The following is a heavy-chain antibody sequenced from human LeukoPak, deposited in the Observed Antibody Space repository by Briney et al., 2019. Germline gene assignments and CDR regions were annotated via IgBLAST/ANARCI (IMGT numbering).Heavy chain of an antibody. CDR1: GFTFSSHL. Sequence: GGSLRLSCAASGFTFSSHLMHWVRQAPGKGLEWVANIRQDANEKYYVDSVKGRFTISRDNAKHSLYLQINSLRAEDTAVYYCARDRGADYYDSSGSWVGAFDIWGQGTMVAVSS. CDR3: ARDRGADYYDSSGSWVGAFDI. J-gene: IGHJ3*02. D-gene: IGHD3-22*01. CDR2: IRQDANEK. V-gene: IGHV3-7*03.